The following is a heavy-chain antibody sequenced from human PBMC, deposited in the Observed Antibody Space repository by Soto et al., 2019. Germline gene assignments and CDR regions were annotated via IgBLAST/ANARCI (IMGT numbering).Heavy chain of an antibody. J-gene: IGHJ4*02. V-gene: IGHV4-38-2*01. Sequence: PSETLSLTCAVSGFSISTGYYWGWIRQPPGKGLEWIATIYHSGTTYSNPSLKSQVTISVDTSKNQFSLKLSSVTAADTAVYYCARGLYYYDSSGYSPDYWGLGTLVTVSS. CDR2: IYHSGTT. CDR1: GFSISTGYY. D-gene: IGHD3-22*01. CDR3: ARGLYYYDSSGYSPDY.